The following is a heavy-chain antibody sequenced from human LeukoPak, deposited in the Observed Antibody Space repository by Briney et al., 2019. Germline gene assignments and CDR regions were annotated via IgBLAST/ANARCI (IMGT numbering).Heavy chain of an antibody. D-gene: IGHD3-10*01. Sequence: ASVKGSCKASGYTFTSYAMNWVRQAPGQGLEWMGWINTNTGNPTYAQGFTGRFVFSLDTSVSTAYLQISSLKAEDTAVYYCARSVVTMVRGWSFGMDVWGQGTTVTVSS. CDR1: GYTFTSYA. J-gene: IGHJ6*02. CDR2: INTNTGNP. V-gene: IGHV7-4-1*02. CDR3: ARSVVTMVRGWSFGMDV.